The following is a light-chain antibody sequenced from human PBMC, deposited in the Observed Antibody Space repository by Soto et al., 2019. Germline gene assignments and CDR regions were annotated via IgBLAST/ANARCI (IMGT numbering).Light chain of an antibody. V-gene: IGLV2-14*01. CDR3: SSYTTSSTYV. J-gene: IGLJ1*01. CDR1: SNDVGGYNY. Sequence: QPVLTQPASVSGSPGQSITISCTGTSNDVGGYNYVSWYQQYLGKAPKLMIYEVSNRPSGISNRFSGSKSGNTASLTISGLQAEDEADYYCSSYTTSSTYVFGTGTKVTVL. CDR2: EVS.